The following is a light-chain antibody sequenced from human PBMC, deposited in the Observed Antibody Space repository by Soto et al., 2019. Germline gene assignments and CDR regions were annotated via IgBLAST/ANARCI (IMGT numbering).Light chain of an antibody. CDR1: SSNIGSNP. Sequence: QSVVTQPPSASGTPGQRVTISCSGSSSNIGSNPVNWYQQLPGTAPKLLIYSNDQRPSGVPDRFSGSKSGTSASLAISGLQSDDDADYYCAAWDDSLNGLFVFGTGTKLTVL. CDR3: AAWDDSLNGLFV. J-gene: IGLJ1*01. CDR2: SND. V-gene: IGLV1-44*01.